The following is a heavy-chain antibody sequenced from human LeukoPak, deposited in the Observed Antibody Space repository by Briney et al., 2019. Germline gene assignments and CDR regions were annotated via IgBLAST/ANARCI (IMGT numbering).Heavy chain of an antibody. CDR2: ISSSGSTI. CDR3: ARDKDFWSGYHYYYYYGMDV. D-gene: IGHD3-3*01. V-gene: IGHV3-11*01. J-gene: IGHJ6*02. Sequence: GGSLRLSCAASGFTFSDYYMSWIRQAPEKGLEWVSYISSSGSTIYYADSVKGRFTISRDNAKNSLYLQMNSLRAEDTAVYYCARDKDFWSGYHYYYYYGMDVWGQGTTVTVSS. CDR1: GFTFSDYY.